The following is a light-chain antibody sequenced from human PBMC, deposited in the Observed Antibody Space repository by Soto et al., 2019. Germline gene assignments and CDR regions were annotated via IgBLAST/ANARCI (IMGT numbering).Light chain of an antibody. Sequence: QSVLAQPPSASGTPGQRVTSSCSGSTSNVGSNLASWYQQLPGSAPKLLIYNDYERPSGVPDRFSGSKSGTSASLGISGFRSEDEADYFCAVWDDSLSGVVFGGGTKVTVL. CDR3: AVWDDSLSGVV. J-gene: IGLJ2*01. CDR1: TSNVGSNL. V-gene: IGLV1-47*02. CDR2: NDY.